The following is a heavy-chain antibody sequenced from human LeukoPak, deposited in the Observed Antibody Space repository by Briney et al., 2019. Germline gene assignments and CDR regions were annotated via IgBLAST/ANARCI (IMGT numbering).Heavy chain of an antibody. J-gene: IGHJ4*02. CDR3: ATADFGMTGSFSTSPNDY. V-gene: IGHV1-2*02. D-gene: IGHD3-9*01. Sequence: ASVKVSCKASGYTFTGYYMHWVRQAPGQGLEWMGWINPNSGGTNYAQKFQGRVTMTRDMSTSTVYMELSSLRSEDTAVYYCATADFGMTGSFSTSPNDYWGQGTLVTVSS. CDR1: GYTFTGYY. CDR2: INPNSGGT.